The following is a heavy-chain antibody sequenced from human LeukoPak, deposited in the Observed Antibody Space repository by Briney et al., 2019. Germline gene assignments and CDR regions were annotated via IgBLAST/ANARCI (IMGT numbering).Heavy chain of an antibody. Sequence: SQTLSLTCTVSGGSISGGGYYWTWIRQHPGKGLEWIGYIYYSGSTDYNPSLKSRLSMSVDMSNNQFSLSLSSVTAADTAVYFCARGRSASRIKGTHFESWGQGTLVTVSS. J-gene: IGHJ4*02. CDR1: GGSISGGGYY. CDR3: ARGRSASRIKGTHFES. CDR2: IYYSGST. V-gene: IGHV4-31*03. D-gene: IGHD1-14*01.